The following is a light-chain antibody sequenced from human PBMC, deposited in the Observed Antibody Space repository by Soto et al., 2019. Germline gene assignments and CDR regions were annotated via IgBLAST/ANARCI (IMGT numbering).Light chain of an antibody. CDR1: QSISTY. Sequence: DIQMTQSPSSLSASVGDRVTISCRASQSISTYLNWYQQKPGTAPRLLIYLASTVKPGVPLRFSGSGSGRDFTHTISSLRPDDIATYFCQHSYSSPPCMFCPGTKVEVK. CDR2: LAS. CDR3: QHSYSSPPCM. V-gene: IGKV1-39*01. J-gene: IGKJ1*01.